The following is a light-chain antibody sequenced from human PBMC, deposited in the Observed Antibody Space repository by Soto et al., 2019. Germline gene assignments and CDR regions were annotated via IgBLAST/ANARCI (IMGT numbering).Light chain of an antibody. CDR3: QQYNSWPRT. CDR2: GAS. J-gene: IGKJ1*01. V-gene: IGKV3-15*01. Sequence: EIVMTQSPAPLSVSPGERATLSCRASQSVNSNLAWYQQKPGQAPRLLIYGASSRATGIPARFSGSGSGTECTLTITSLQSEDVAVYYCQQYNSWPRTFGQGTKVDIK. CDR1: QSVNSN.